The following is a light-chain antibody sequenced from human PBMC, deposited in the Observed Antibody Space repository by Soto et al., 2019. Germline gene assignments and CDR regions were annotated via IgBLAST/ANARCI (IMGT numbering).Light chain of an antibody. CDR1: SSDVGTYHL. Sequence: QSALTQPASVSGSPGQSITISCTGTSSDVGTYHLVSWYQQHPGKAPKLMIYEVSKRPSGVSNRFSGSKSGNTASLTISGLQDEDEAYYYCCSYAGSRTYVFGIGTKLTVL. V-gene: IGLV2-23*02. CDR3: CSYAGSRTYV. J-gene: IGLJ1*01. CDR2: EVS.